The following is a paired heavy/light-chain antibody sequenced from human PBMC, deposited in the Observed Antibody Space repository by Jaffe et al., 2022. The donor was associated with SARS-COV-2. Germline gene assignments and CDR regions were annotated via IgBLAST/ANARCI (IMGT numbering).Light chain of an antibody. V-gene: IGLV5-37*01. J-gene: IGLJ2*01. Sequence: QPILTQPPSSSASPGESARLTCTLSSDLDVGTYRFYWYQQKPGRPPTFLLYFHSDSDRAQGSGVPSRFSGSKDTSANAGVLVISGLQSEDEADYYCMIWPNNNVAFGGGTKLAVL. CDR2: FHSDSDR. CDR1: SDLDVGTYR. CDR3: MIWPNNNVA.
Heavy chain of an antibody. Sequence: QDQLVQSGAEVKSPGASLKVSCKATGFGTFYIFWVRQAPGQGLEWLGWLNPHNGDAAPAPTFEGRIALTRDASISTAYLELRDLTSDDAAMYYCAKLYTGSDSWGQGTLLTVS. CDR1: GFGTFY. D-gene: IGHD1-26*01. CDR2: LNPHNGDA. V-gene: IGHV1-2*02. J-gene: IGHJ5*01. CDR3: AKLYTGSDS.